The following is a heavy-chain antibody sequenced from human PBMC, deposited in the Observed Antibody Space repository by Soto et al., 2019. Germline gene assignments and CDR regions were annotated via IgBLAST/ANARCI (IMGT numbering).Heavy chain of an antibody. CDR2: ISYDGKNN. V-gene: IGHV3-30*19. CDR1: GFTFSSYG. D-gene: IGHD6-13*01. J-gene: IGHJ4*02. CDR3: ARAPPKTSSSWYYFDY. Sequence: QVQLVESGGGVVQPGRSLRLSCAASGFTFSSYGMHWVRQAPGKGLEWVAVISYDGKNNNYADSVKGRFTISRDNSKNTLSLQMISLRREDTAVYYCARAPPKTSSSWYYFDYWGQGTQVTVSS.